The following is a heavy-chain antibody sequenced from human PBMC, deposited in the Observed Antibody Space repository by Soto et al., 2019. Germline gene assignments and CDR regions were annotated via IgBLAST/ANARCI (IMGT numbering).Heavy chain of an antibody. CDR1: GGSISSGGYS. CDR2: IYHSGST. D-gene: IGHD4-17*01. J-gene: IGHJ4*02. Sequence: SETLSLTCAVSGGSISSGGYSWSWIRQPPGKGLEWIGYIYHSGSTYYNPSLKSRVTISVDRSKNQFSLKLSSVTAADTAVYYCARVGHGEYEYYFDYWGQGTLVTVSS. CDR3: ARVGHGEYEYYFDY. V-gene: IGHV4-30-2*01.